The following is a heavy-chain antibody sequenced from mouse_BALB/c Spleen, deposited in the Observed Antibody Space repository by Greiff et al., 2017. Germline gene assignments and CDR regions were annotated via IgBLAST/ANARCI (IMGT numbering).Heavy chain of an antibody. D-gene: IGHD2-1*01. V-gene: IGHV1-67*01. J-gene: IGHJ4*01. CDR3: AREIYYGNYDAMDY. CDR1: GYAFTDYA. CDR2: ISTYYGNT. Sequence: VKLVESGPELVRPGVSVKISCKGSGYAFTDYAMHWVKQSHAKSLEWIGVISTYYGNTNYNQKFKGKATMTVDKSSSTAYMELARLTSEDSAIYYCAREIYYGNYDAMDYWGQGTSVTVSS.